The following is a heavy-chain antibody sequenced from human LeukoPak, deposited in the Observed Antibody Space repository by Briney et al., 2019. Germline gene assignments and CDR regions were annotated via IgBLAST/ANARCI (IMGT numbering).Heavy chain of an antibody. CDR3: ARGGDDSGLYFAY. CDR1: GYTFTGVY. Sequence: ASVKVSCKASGYTFTGVYIHWVRQAPGQGLEWMAWINPQSGATNYAQKFQGRVTMTRDMSISTAYMEVTSLRFDDTAVYYRARGGDDSGLYFAYWGQGTLVTVSS. CDR2: INPQSGAT. J-gene: IGHJ4*02. D-gene: IGHD3-22*01. V-gene: IGHV1-2*02.